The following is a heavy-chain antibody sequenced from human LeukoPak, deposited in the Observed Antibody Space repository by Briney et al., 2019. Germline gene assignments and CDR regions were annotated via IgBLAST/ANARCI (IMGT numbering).Heavy chain of an antibody. V-gene: IGHV4-59*01. D-gene: IGHD2-15*01. CDR2: IYYSGST. Sequence: PSETLSLTCTVSGGSISSYYWSWIRQPPGKGLEWIGYIYYSGSTNYNPSLKSRVTISVDTSKNQFSLKLSSVTAADTAVYYCARDLRGGLDAFDIWGQGTMVTVSS. CDR3: ARDLRGGLDAFDI. CDR1: GGSISSYY. J-gene: IGHJ3*02.